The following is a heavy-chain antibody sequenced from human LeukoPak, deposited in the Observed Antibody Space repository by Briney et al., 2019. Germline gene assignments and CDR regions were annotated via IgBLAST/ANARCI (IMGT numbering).Heavy chain of an antibody. V-gene: IGHV3-7*01. CDR3: ARDYYDYVWGSYRYTFDY. CDR2: IKHDGSEK. Sequence: GGSLRLSCAASVVTLCSYWTSCVCHAPGRGLEWVANIKHDGSEKSYVDTLKSRFTNSTDNAKNSLYLQMNSLRAEDTAVYYCARDYYDYVWGSYRYTFDYWGQGTLVTVSS. D-gene: IGHD3-16*02. J-gene: IGHJ4*02. CDR1: VVTLCSYW.